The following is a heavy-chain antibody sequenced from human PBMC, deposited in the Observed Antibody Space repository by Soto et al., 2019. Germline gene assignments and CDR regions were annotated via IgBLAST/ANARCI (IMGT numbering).Heavy chain of an antibody. J-gene: IGHJ4*02. CDR1: GYTFTSYG. CDR3: ARVHLLYRSITMIVVANPQFPDYFDY. Sequence: SVKVSCKASGYTFTSYGISWVRQAPVQGLEWMGWISAYNGNTNYAQKLQGRVTMTTDTSTSTAYMELRSLRSDDTAVYYCARVHLLYRSITMIVVANPQFPDYFDYWGQGTLVTVSS. D-gene: IGHD3-22*01. CDR2: ISAYNGNT. V-gene: IGHV1-18*01.